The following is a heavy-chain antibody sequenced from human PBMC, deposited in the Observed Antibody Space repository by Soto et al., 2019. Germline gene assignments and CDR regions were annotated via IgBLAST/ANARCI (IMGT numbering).Heavy chain of an antibody. CDR2: IYYSGST. Sequence: SETLSLTCTVSGGSISSYYWSWIRQPPGKGLEWIGYIYYSGSTNYNPSLKSRVTISVDTSKNQFSLKLSSVTAADTAVYYCARDDDFWTGSRFDPWGQGTLVTVSS. CDR3: ARDDDFWTGSRFDP. CDR1: GGSISSYY. J-gene: IGHJ5*02. D-gene: IGHD3-3*01. V-gene: IGHV4-59*01.